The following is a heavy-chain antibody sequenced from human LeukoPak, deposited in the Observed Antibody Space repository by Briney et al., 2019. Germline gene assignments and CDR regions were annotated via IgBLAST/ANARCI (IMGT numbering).Heavy chain of an antibody. CDR1: GGSISSSSYY. V-gene: IGHV4-39*01. CDR3: ARFYYYDSSDAFDI. CDR2: IYYSGRT. J-gene: IGHJ3*02. Sequence: SETLSLTCTVSGGSISSSSYYWGWIRQPPGKGLEWIGSIYYSGRTYYNPSLKSRVPISVDTSKNQFSLKLSSVTAADTAVYYCARFYYYDSSDAFDIWGQGTMVTVSS. D-gene: IGHD3-22*01.